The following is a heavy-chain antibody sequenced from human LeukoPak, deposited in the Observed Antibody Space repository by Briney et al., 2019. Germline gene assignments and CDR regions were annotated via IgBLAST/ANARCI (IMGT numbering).Heavy chain of an antibody. J-gene: IGHJ4*02. CDR2: IKQDGSEK. V-gene: IGHV3-7*01. Sequence: GGSLTLSCAASGFTFSSYWMSWVRQAPGKGLEWVANIKQDGSEKYYVDSVKGRFTISRDNAKNSLYLQMNSLRAEDTAVYYCARVGGYNRFDYWGQGTLVTVSS. D-gene: IGHD5-24*01. CDR1: GFTFSSYW. CDR3: ARVGGYNRFDY.